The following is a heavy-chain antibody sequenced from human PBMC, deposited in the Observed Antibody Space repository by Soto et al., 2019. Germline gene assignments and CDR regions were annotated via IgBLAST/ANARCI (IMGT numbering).Heavy chain of an antibody. J-gene: IGHJ3*02. Sequence: QMQLLESGGGLVNPGGSLRLSCAASGFTVSAYYMAWIRQPPGKGLEWIAYISGDSSDTKHADSVKGRFTISRDNAPTSLYSQMHSLRAVDTAVHLCATRQQLWTVDIWGQGTMVTVSP. V-gene: IGHV3-11*03. CDR1: GFTVSAYY. CDR2: ISGDSSDT. D-gene: IGHD6-13*01. CDR3: ATRQQLWTVDI.